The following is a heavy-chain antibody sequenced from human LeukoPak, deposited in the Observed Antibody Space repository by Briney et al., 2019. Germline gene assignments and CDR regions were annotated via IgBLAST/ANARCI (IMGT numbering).Heavy chain of an antibody. Sequence: GGSLRLSCAASGFTVSSNYMSWVRQAPGKGLEGVSVIYSGGSTYYADSVKGRFTISRDNSKNTLYLQMNSLRAEDTAVYYCARIQHDFWSGYSDNYYMDVWGKGTTVTVSS. D-gene: IGHD3-3*01. J-gene: IGHJ6*03. CDR1: GFTVSSNY. CDR3: ARIQHDFWSGYSDNYYMDV. V-gene: IGHV3-66*02. CDR2: IYSGGST.